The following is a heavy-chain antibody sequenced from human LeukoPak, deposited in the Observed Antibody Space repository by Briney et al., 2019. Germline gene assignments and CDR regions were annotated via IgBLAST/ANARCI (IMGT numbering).Heavy chain of an antibody. CDR3: ASDAVRYPLD. D-gene: IGHD3-9*01. CDR2: IWYDGSQR. Sequence: PGGSLRLSCAASGFTFSNAWMTWVRQAPGNGLEWVAAIWYDGSQRYYADSVKGRFTISRDNSKKTVYLQMNSLRAEDTAVYYCASDAVRYPLDWGQGTLVTVSS. CDR1: GFTFSNAW. V-gene: IGHV3-33*08. J-gene: IGHJ4*02.